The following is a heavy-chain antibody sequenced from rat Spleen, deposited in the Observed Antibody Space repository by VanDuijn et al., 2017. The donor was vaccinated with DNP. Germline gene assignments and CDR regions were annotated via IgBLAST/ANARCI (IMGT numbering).Heavy chain of an antibody. CDR3: ARHGQLVMDA. CDR1: RFTFSDYY. CDR2: ISYDGGSS. D-gene: IGHD1-10*01. V-gene: IGHV5-29*01. Sequence: EVLLVESDGGLVQPGRSLKLSCAASRFTFSDYYMVWVRQAPTKGLEWVATISYDGGSSYYRDSVKGRFTISRDNAKSTLYLQMDSLRSEDTATYYCARHGQLVMDAWGQGASVTVSS. J-gene: IGHJ4*01.